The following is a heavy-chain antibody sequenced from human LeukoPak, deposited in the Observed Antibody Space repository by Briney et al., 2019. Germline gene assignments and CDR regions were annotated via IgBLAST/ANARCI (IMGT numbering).Heavy chain of an antibody. D-gene: IGHD4-11*01. CDR3: ARGVYSNWLDP. CDR1: GGSFSGYY. CDR2: INHSGST. Sequence: RSSETLSLTCAVYGGSFSGYYWSRIRQPPGKGLEWIGEINHSGSTNYNPSLKSRVTISVDTSKNQFSLKLSSVTAADTAVYYCARGVYSNWLDPWGQGTLVTVSS. J-gene: IGHJ5*02. V-gene: IGHV4-34*01.